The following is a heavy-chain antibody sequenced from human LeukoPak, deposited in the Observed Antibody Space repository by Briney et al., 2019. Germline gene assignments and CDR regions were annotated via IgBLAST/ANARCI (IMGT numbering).Heavy chain of an antibody. D-gene: IGHD6-13*01. CDR2: IYYSGST. V-gene: IGHV4-39*07. CDR1: GGSISSSSYY. Sequence: SETLSLTCTVSGGSISSSSYYWGWIRQPPGKGLEWIGNIYYSGSTYYNPSLKSRVTMSVDTSKNQFSLKLSSVTAADTAVYYCPREQGAAAGRVPDYWGQGTLVTVSS. J-gene: IGHJ4*02. CDR3: PREQGAAAGRVPDY.